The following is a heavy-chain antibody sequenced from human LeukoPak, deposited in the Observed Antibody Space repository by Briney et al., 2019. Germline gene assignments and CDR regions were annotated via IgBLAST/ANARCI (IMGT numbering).Heavy chain of an antibody. V-gene: IGHV3-7*04. CDR2: IKQDGSEK. CDR1: GFTISSYW. J-gene: IGHJ4*02. D-gene: IGHD5-24*01. CDR3: ARETEMANLDY. Sequence: PGGSLRLSCTASGFTISSYWMNWVRQAPGKGLEWVDNIKQDGSEKYYVDSVKGRFTISRDNAKKSLYLQMNSLRAEDTAVYYCARETEMANLDYWGQGTLVTVSS.